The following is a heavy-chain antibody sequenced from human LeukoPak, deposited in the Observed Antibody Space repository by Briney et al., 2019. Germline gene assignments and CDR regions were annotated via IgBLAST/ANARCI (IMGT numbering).Heavy chain of an antibody. CDR2: ISSSSSYI. J-gene: IGHJ4*02. CDR3: ARDGRDGYIDY. D-gene: IGHD5-24*01. Sequence: GGSLRFSCAASGFTFSSYSMNWVRQAPGKGLEWVSSISSSSSYIYYADSVKGRFTISRDNAKNSLYLQMNSLRAEDTAVYYCARDGRDGYIDYWGQGTLVTVSS. CDR1: GFTFSSYS. V-gene: IGHV3-21*01.